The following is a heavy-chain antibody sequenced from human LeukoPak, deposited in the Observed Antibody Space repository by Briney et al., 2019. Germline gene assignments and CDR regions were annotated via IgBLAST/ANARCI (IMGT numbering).Heavy chain of an antibody. CDR2: ICYSGST. CDR1: GGSISSGDYY. D-gene: IGHD4-17*01. J-gene: IGHJ5*02. Sequence: PSETLSLTCTVSGGSISSGDYYWSWIRQPPGKGLEWIGYICYSGSTYYNPSLKSRVTVSVDTSKNQFSLKLSSVTAADTAVYYCARALGDGDYQSNWFDPWGQGTLVTVSS. CDR3: ARALGDGDYQSNWFDP. V-gene: IGHV4-31*03.